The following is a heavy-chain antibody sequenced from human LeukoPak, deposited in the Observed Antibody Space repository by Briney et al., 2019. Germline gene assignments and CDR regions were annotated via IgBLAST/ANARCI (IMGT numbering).Heavy chain of an antibody. D-gene: IGHD1-26*01. CDR1: GGTFSSYA. CDR2: IIPIFGIA. CDR3: AREGSGSYYGMDV. J-gene: IGHJ6*02. V-gene: IGHV1-69*04. Sequence: GASVKVSCKASGGTFSSYAISWVRQAPGQGLEWMGRIIPIFGIANYAQKFQGRVTITADKSTSTAYMELSSLRSEETAVYYCAREGSGSYYGMDVWGQGTTVTVSS.